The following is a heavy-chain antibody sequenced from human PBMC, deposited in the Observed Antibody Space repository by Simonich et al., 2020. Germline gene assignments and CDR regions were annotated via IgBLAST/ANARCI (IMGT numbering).Heavy chain of an antibody. CDR2: ISYSGST. CDR1: GGSISSYY. CDR3: ARHDRWLQFYFDY. D-gene: IGHD5-12*01. V-gene: IGHV4-59*08. Sequence: QVQLQESGPGLVKPSETLSLTCTVSGGSISSYYWSWIRQPPGKGLEWIGYISYSGSTNYNPSTKSRVTISVDTSKNQFSLKLSSVTAADTAVYYCARHDRWLQFYFDYWGQGTLVTVSS. J-gene: IGHJ4*02.